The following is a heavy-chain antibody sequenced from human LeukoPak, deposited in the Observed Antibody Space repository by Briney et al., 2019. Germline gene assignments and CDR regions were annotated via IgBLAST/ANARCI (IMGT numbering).Heavy chain of an antibody. CDR1: GFTFSSYW. CDR3: VRDVTR. D-gene: IGHD3-16*01. CDR2: IKTDGRIT. J-gene: IGHJ4*02. V-gene: IGHV3-74*01. Sequence: PGGSLRLSCAASGFTFSSYWMYWVRQAPGKGPVWVSSIKTDGRITNYTDSVKGRLTISRDNAENTVYLQMNSLRAEDTAVYYCVRDVTRRGQGTLVTVSS.